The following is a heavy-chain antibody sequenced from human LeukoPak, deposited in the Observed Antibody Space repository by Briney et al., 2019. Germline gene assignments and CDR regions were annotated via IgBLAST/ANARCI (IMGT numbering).Heavy chain of an antibody. CDR1: GGSISSYY. J-gene: IGHJ4*02. CDR3: ARGGPWFGELRGYFGY. V-gene: IGHV4-59*01. CDR2: IYYSGST. D-gene: IGHD3-10*01. Sequence: SETLSLTCTVSGGSISSYYWSWIRQPPGKGLEGIGYIYYSGSTNYNPSLKSRVTISVHTSKNQFSLKLSSVTAADTAVYYCARGGPWFGELRGYFGYWGQGTLVTVSS.